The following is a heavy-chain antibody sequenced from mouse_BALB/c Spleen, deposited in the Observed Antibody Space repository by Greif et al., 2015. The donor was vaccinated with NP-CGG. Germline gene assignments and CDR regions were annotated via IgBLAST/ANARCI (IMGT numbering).Heavy chain of an antibody. J-gene: IGHJ3*01. V-gene: IGHV1S81*02. CDR3: TRWGRIPWFAY. Sequence: VQLQQSGAELVKPGASVKLSCKASGYTFTSYYMYWVKQRPGQGLEWIGEINPSNGGTNFNEKFKSKATLTVDKSSSTAYVQLSSLTSEDSAVYYCTRWGRIPWFAYWGQGTLVTVSA. CDR2: INPSNGGT. CDR1: GYTFTSYY.